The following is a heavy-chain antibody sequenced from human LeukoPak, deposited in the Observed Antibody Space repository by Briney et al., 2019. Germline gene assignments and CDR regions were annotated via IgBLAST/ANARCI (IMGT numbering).Heavy chain of an antibody. D-gene: IGHD2-21*01. CDR2: ISNSGSTI. V-gene: IGHV3-48*03. J-gene: IGHJ4*02. CDR1: GFTFTSYE. Sequence: GGSLRLSCAASGFTFTSYEMNWVRQAPGKGLEWVSYISNSGSTIFYADSVKGRFTISRDNTKNSLYLQMNSLRAEDTAVYYCARTDWYHNDQWGQGTLVTVSS. CDR3: ARTDWYHNDQ.